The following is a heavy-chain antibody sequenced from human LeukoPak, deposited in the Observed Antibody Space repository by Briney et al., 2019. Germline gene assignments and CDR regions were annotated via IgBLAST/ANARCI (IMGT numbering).Heavy chain of an antibody. CDR2: IYYSGST. V-gene: IGHV4-39*01. CDR1: GGSISSSSYS. D-gene: IGHD4-17*01. CDR3: ARAMGGATVFDY. J-gene: IGHJ4*02. Sequence: PSETLSLTCTVSGGSISSSSYSWGWIRQPPGKGLEWIGSIYYSGSTYYNPSLKSRVTISVDTSKNQFSLKLSSVAAADTAVYYCARAMGGATVFDYWGQGTLVTVSS.